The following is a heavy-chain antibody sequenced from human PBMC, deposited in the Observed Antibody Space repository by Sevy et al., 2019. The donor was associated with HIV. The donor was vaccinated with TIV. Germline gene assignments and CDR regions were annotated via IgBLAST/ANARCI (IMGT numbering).Heavy chain of an antibody. D-gene: IGHD4-4*01. CDR3: ARDQREGDYSNYVVAVLDY. V-gene: IGHV1-2*02. J-gene: IGHJ4*02. Sequence: ASVKVSCKASGYTFTGYYMHWVRQAPGQGLEWMGWINPNSGGTNYAQKFQGRVTMTRDTSISTAYMELSRLRSDDTAVYYCARDQREGDYSNYVVAVLDYWGQGTLVTVSS. CDR2: INPNSGGT. CDR1: GYTFTGYY.